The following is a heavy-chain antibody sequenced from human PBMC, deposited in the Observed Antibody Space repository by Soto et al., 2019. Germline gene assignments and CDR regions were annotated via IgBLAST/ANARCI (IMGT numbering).Heavy chain of an antibody. CDR3: ARDQATVTPGGFDP. V-gene: IGHV4-59*01. Sequence: KSSETLSLTCTVSGGSISSYYWSWIRQPPGKGLEWIGYIYYSGSTNYNPSLKSRVTISVDTSKNQFSLKLSSVTAADTAVYYCARDQATVTPGGFDPWGQGTLVTVSS. CDR1: GGSISSYY. D-gene: IGHD4-17*01. CDR2: IYYSGST. J-gene: IGHJ5*02.